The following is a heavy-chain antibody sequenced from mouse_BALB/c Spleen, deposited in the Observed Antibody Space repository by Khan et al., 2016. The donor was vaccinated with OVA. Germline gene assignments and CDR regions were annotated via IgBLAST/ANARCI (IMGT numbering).Heavy chain of an antibody. V-gene: IGHV1-4*01. CDR2: INPRNGYT. D-gene: IGHD2-14*01. CDR1: GYTFTTYT. Sequence: QVQLQQSGAELARPGASVKMSCKASGYTFTTYTMHWVKQRPGQGLEWIGYINPRNGYTNYNQKLKDKATLTAAKSSSPAYMQLSSLTSEDAAVYYCVRSGAYYRYDGYFDVWGAGTTVTGSS. CDR3: VRSGAYYRYDGYFDV. J-gene: IGHJ1*01.